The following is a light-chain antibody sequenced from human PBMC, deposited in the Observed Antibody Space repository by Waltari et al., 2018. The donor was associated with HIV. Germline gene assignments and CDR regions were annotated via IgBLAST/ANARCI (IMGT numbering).Light chain of an antibody. J-gene: IGLJ1*01. Sequence: QSVLTQPPSASGTPGQRVTISCSGSSSNIGSNTVNWYQQLPGTAPKVLICSNSERPSGVPDRFSGSNSGTSASLAIIGLQSDDEADYHCAAWDDSLNGYVFGTGTKVTVL. CDR3: AAWDDSLNGYV. V-gene: IGLV1-44*01. CDR1: SSNIGSNT. CDR2: SNS.